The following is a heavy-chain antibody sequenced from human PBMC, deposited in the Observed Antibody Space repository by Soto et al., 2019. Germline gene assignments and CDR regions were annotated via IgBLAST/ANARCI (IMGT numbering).Heavy chain of an antibody. CDR1: GYTFTSYG. CDR3: ARNTGRRPHPTILY. J-gene: IGHJ4*02. CDR2: ISANNGDT. D-gene: IGHD1-1*01. Sequence: QVQLVQSGAEVKRPGASVKVSCKASGYTFTSYGISWVRQAPGQGLEWMGWISANNGDTNYAQKFQGRVTMTTDTSTGTAYLELWSLRSDDTAVYYCARNTGRRPHPTILYWGQGTKVTVSS. V-gene: IGHV1-18*01.